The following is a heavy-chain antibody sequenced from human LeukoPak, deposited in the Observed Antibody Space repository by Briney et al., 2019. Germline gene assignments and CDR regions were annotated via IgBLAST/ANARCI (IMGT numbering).Heavy chain of an antibody. Sequence: SQTLSLTCAVSGGSISSGGYSWSWIRQPPGKGLEWIGYIYHSGSTYYNPSLKSRVTISVDRSKNQFSLKLSSVTAADTAVCYCARGVRGAIDYWGQGTLVTVSS. D-gene: IGHD3-10*01. J-gene: IGHJ4*02. CDR2: IYHSGST. CDR1: GGSISSGGYS. CDR3: ARGVRGAIDY. V-gene: IGHV4-30-2*01.